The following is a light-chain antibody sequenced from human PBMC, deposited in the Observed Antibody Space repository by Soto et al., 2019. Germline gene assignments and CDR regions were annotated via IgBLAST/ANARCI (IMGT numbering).Light chain of an antibody. Sequence: EIVLTQSPATLSLSPGERATLSCRASQSVSSYLAWYQQKPGQAPRLLIYDASNRATGIPARFSGSGSGTDFTLTISSIEPEDFAVYYCQQRSNWPPPHYTFGQGTKLEIK. V-gene: IGKV3-11*01. J-gene: IGKJ2*01. CDR1: QSVSSY. CDR3: QQRSNWPPPHYT. CDR2: DAS.